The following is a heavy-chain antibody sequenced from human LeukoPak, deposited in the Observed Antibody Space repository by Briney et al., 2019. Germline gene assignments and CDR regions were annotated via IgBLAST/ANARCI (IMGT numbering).Heavy chain of an antibody. CDR3: AREKAPYGFFDY. D-gene: IGHD4-17*01. V-gene: IGHV1-69*05. CDR2: IMPIFGTA. Sequence: SVKVSCKASGGTFRNYAISGVREAPGQGLEWMGRIMPIFGTANYAQKFQGRVTITTDESTSTAYMELSSLRSEDTAVYYCAREKAPYGFFDYWGQGTLVTVSS. J-gene: IGHJ4*02. CDR1: GGTFRNYA.